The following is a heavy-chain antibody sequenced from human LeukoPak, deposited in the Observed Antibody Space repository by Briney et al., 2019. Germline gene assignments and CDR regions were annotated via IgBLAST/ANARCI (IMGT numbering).Heavy chain of an antibody. V-gene: IGHV4-59*01. Sequence: KTSETLSLTCTVSGGSISSYYWSWIRQPPGKGLEWIGYICYSGSTNYNPSLKSRVTISVDASKNQFSLKLSSVTAADTAVYYCARGTVRSSEYYFDYWGQGTLVTVSS. J-gene: IGHJ4*02. CDR3: ARGTVRSSEYYFDY. CDR2: ICYSGST. D-gene: IGHD6-13*01. CDR1: GGSISSYY.